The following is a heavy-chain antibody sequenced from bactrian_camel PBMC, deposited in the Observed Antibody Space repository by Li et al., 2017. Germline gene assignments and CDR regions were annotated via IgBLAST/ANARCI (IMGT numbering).Heavy chain of an antibody. CDR1: GFTFRDYA. Sequence: QLVESGGGLVQPGGSLTLSCAASGFTFRDYAMSWVRQAPGKEREGVATVSVSGASTAYSGSVKGRFTASRDNAQNTVYLQMNSLKPDDTAVYSCARVRGVVAVGFVDYWGQGTQVTVS. J-gene: IGHJ4*01. D-gene: IGHD6*01. V-gene: IGHV3S40*01. CDR2: VSVSGAST. CDR3: ARVRGVVAVGFVDY.